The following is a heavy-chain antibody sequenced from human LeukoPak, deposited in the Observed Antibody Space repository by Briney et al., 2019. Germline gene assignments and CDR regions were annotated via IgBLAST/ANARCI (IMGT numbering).Heavy chain of an antibody. Sequence: VASVKVSCKASGYTFTSCGISWVRQAPGQGLEWMGWISAYNGNTNYAQKLQGRVTMTTDTSTSRAYMELRSLRSDDTAVYYCASSELIVGATWFDYWGQGTLVTVSS. CDR3: ASSELIVGATWFDY. CDR1: GYTFTSCG. CDR2: ISAYNGNT. V-gene: IGHV1-18*01. D-gene: IGHD1-26*01. J-gene: IGHJ4*02.